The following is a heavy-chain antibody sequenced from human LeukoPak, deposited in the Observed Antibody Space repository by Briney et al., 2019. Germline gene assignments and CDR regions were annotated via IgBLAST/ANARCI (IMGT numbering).Heavy chain of an antibody. CDR3: ARDQGYRYGYGDFDY. CDR2: IIPIFGTA. Sequence: EASVKVSCEASGGTFRSYAISWVRQAPGQGLEWMGGIIPIFGTANYAQKFQGRVTITADESTSTAYMELSSLRSEDTAVYYCARDQGYRYGYGDFDYWGQGTLVTVSS. V-gene: IGHV1-69*01. D-gene: IGHD5-18*01. CDR1: GGTFRSYA. J-gene: IGHJ4*02.